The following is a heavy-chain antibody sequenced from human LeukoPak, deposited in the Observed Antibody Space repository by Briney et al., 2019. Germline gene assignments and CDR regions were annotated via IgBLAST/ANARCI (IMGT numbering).Heavy chain of an antibody. V-gene: IGHV1-2*02. D-gene: IGHD3-10*01. CDR2: INPNSGGT. CDR1: GYTFTDYY. Sequence: VASVTVSCKPSGYTFTDYYIHWMRQAPGQGLEWMGWINPNSGGTSFAPKFQGRVSMARDTSISTASMELSRLRSDDTAVYYCARGRVRGFPTDAFDLWGQGTMVTVSS. CDR3: ARGRVRGFPTDAFDL. J-gene: IGHJ3*01.